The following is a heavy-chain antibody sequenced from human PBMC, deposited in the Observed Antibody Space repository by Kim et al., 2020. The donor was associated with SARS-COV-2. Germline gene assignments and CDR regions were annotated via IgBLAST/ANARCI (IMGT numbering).Heavy chain of an antibody. CDR3: ARVGGTFDI. Sequence: GSTNCNPSLKRRVTISVDTSKNQFSLKLSSVTAADTAVYYCARVGGTFDIWGQGTMVTVSS. V-gene: IGHV4-34*01. CDR2: GST. J-gene: IGHJ3*02.